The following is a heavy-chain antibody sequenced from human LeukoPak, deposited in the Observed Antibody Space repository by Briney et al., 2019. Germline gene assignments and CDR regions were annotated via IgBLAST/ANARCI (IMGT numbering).Heavy chain of an antibody. CDR2: ISWDGGST. V-gene: IGHV3-43D*03. Sequence: GGSLRLSCAASGFTFSSYEMNWVRQAPGKGLEWVSLISWDGGSTYYADSVRGRFTISRDNSKNSLYLQMSSLTPEDTALYYCAKDVLPILGTTRGLDYWGQGTLVTVSS. CDR3: AKDVLPILGTTRGLDY. J-gene: IGHJ4*02. D-gene: IGHD1-26*01. CDR1: GFTFSSYE.